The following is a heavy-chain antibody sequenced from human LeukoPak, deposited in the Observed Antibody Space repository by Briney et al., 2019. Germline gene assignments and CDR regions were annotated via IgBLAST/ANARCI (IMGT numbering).Heavy chain of an antibody. CDR3: AKGWGSLTSDWWGTFDY. D-gene: IGHD6-19*01. V-gene: IGHV4-59*01. CDR1: GGSISSYY. J-gene: IGHJ4*02. CDR2: IYYSGST. Sequence: SETLSLTCTVSGGSISSYYWSWIRQPPGKGLEWIGYIYYSGSTNYNPSLKSRVTISVDTSKNQFSLKLSSVTAADTAVYYCAKGWGSLTSDWWGTFDYWGQGALVTVSS.